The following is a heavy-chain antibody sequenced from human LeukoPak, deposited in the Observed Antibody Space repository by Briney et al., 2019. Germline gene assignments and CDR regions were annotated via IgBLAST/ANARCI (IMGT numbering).Heavy chain of an antibody. D-gene: IGHD6-13*01. CDR1: GGSISSSSYY. V-gene: IGHV4-61*01. CDR3: ARDQGAQQQLGSYYFDY. J-gene: IGHJ4*02. CDR2: IYYSGST. Sequence: SETLSLTCSVSGGSISSSSYYWSWIRQPPGKGLEWIGYIYYSGSTNYNPSLKSRVTISVDTSKNQFSLKLSSVTAADTAVYYCARDQGAQQQLGSYYFDYWGQGTLVTVPS.